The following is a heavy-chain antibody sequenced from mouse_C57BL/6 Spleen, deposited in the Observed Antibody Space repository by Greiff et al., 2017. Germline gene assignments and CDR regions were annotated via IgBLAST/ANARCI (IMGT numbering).Heavy chain of an antibody. CDR2: IWSGGST. CDR3: ARNQAGDLQGYAMDY. Sequence: VKLQESGPGLVQPSQSLSITCTVSGFSLTSYGVHWVRQSPGKGLEWLGVIWSGGSTDYNAAFISRLSISKDNSKSQVFFKMNSLQADDTAIYYCARNQAGDLQGYAMDYWGQGTSVTVSS. D-gene: IGHD3-2*02. CDR1: GFSLTSYG. J-gene: IGHJ4*01. V-gene: IGHV2-2*01.